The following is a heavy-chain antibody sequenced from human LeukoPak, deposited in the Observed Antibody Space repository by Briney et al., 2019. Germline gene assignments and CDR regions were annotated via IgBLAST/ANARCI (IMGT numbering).Heavy chain of an antibody. J-gene: IGHJ4*02. CDR3: ARGPYDYVWGSYPKNDY. Sequence: ASVKVSCKASGYTFTGYYMHWVRQAPGQGLEWMGWINPNSGGTNYAQKFQGRVTMTRDTSISTAYMELSRLRSDDTAVYYCARGPYDYVWGSYPKNDYWGQGTLVTVSS. V-gene: IGHV1-2*02. CDR1: GYTFTGYY. D-gene: IGHD3-16*02. CDR2: INPNSGGT.